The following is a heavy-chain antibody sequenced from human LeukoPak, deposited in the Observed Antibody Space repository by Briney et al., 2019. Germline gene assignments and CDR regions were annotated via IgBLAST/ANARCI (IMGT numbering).Heavy chain of an antibody. J-gene: IGHJ3*02. CDR2: IYYSGST. CDR1: GGSISSYY. Sequence: PSETLSLTSTVSGGSISSYYWSWIRQPPGKGLEWIGYIYYSGSTNHNPSLKSRVTISVDTSKNQFSLKLSSVTAADTAVYYCARDGARGYSYGWFLGAFDIWGQGTMVTVSS. CDR3: ARDGARGYSYGWFLGAFDI. V-gene: IGHV4-59*01. D-gene: IGHD5-18*01.